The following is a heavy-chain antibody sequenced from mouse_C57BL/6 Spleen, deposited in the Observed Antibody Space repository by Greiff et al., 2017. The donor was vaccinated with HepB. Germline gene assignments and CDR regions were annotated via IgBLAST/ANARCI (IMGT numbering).Heavy chain of an antibody. CDR3: ARKETGTDYFDY. J-gene: IGHJ2*01. V-gene: IGHV1-80*01. D-gene: IGHD4-1*01. Sequence: QVQLQQSGAELVKPGASVKISCQASGYAFSSYWMNWVKQRPGKGLEWIGQIYPGDGDTNYNGKFKGKATLTADKSSSTAYMPLSSLTSEDSAVYFGARKETGTDYFDYWGQGTTLTVSS. CDR2: IYPGDGDT. CDR1: GYAFSSYW.